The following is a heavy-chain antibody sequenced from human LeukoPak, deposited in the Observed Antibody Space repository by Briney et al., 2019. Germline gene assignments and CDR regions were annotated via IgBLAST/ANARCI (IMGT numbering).Heavy chain of an antibody. D-gene: IGHD6-13*01. CDR3: AIIPRAAAGPSARSPFHY. CDR1: GFTFSSHW. Sequence: GGSLRLSCAGSGFTFSSHWIGWVRQAPGKGLEWVAHINQGGSQKYYVDSVEGRFAISRDNAKNSLYLQMNSLRAEDTAVYYCAIIPRAAAGPSARSPFHYWGQGTLVTVSS. V-gene: IGHV3-7*01. CDR2: INQGGSQK. J-gene: IGHJ4*02.